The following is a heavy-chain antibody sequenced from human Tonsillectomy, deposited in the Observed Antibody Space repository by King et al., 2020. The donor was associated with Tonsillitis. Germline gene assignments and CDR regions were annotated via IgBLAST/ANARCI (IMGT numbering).Heavy chain of an antibody. CDR2: IYYSGRT. D-gene: IGHD2-15*01. J-gene: IGHJ6*02. CDR1: GGSISSGDYY. CDR3: ATATLVYYYGMDV. V-gene: IGHV4-30-4*01. Sequence: VQLQESGPGLVKPSQTLSLTCTVSGGSISSGDYYCSWIRQPPGKGLGWIGYIYYSGRTHYNPSLKSRVNISVDTSKSQFSLKLTSVTATDTAVYYCATATLVYYYGMDVWGRGTTVTVSS.